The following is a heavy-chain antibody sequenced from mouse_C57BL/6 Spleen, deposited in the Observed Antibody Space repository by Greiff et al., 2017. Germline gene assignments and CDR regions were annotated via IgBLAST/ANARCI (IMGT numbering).Heavy chain of an antibody. CDR2: ISYDGSN. CDR1: GYSITSGYY. D-gene: IGHD1-1*01. Sequence: EVQLQESGPGLVKPSQSLSLTCSVTGYSITSGYYWNWIRQFPGNKLEWMGYISYDGSNNYNPSLKNRISITRDPSKNQFFLKLKSVTTEDTATYYCARENYGSSYDYAMDYWGQGTSVTVSS. V-gene: IGHV3-6*01. J-gene: IGHJ4*01. CDR3: ARENYGSSYDYAMDY.